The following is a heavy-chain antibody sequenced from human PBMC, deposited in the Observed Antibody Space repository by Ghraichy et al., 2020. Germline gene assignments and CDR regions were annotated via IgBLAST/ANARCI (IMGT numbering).Heavy chain of an antibody. CDR1: GGSISSSSYY. J-gene: IGHJ6*02. CDR3: ARLLRTYYYGMDV. CDR2: IYYSGST. V-gene: IGHV4-39*01. Sequence: SETLSLTCTVSGGSISSSSYYWGWIRQPPGKGLEWIGSIYYSGSTYYNPSLKSRVTISVDTSKNQFSLKLSSVTAADTAVYYCARLLRTYYYGMDVWGQGTTVTVSS.